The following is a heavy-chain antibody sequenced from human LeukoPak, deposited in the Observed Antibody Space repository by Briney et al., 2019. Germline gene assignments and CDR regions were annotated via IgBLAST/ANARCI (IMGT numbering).Heavy chain of an antibody. CDR3: AKDRTYGGSYYGDFQH. J-gene: IGHJ1*01. Sequence: PGGSLRLSCAASGFTFSSCAMSWVRQAPGKGLEWVSAISGSGGSTYYADSVKGRFTISRDNSKNTLYLQMNSLRAEDTAVYYCAKDRTYGGSYYGDFQHWGQGTLVTVSS. CDR1: GFTFSSCA. V-gene: IGHV3-23*01. D-gene: IGHD1-26*01. CDR2: ISGSGGST.